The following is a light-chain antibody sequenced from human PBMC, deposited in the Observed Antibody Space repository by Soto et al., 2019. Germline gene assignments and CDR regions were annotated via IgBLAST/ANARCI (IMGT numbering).Light chain of an antibody. Sequence: EIVMTQSPATLSVSPGERATLSCRASQSVSSNLAWYQQKPGQAPRLLIYGAYTRATGIQARFSGSGSGTEFTLTIRSLQSEDFAVYYCKQYGSSPPTFGQGTRLEIK. CDR2: GAY. CDR3: KQYGSSPPT. J-gene: IGKJ5*01. V-gene: IGKV3-15*01. CDR1: QSVSSN.